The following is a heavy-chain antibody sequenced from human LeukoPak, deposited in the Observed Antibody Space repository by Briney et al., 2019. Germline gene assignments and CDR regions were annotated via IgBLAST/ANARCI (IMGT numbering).Heavy chain of an antibody. CDR2: IWCDGSDI. V-gene: IGHV3-33*01. J-gene: IGHJ4*02. CDR1: GFTFSSYG. D-gene: IGHD3-10*01. Sequence: PGGSLRLSCVASGFTFSSYGMHWVRQAPGKGLEWVSVIWCDGSDIYYADSVKGRFTISRDNAKNSLYLQMNSLSAEDTAVYYCARVISMVRGIIEGMDYWGQGTLVTVSS. CDR3: ARVISMVRGIIEGMDY.